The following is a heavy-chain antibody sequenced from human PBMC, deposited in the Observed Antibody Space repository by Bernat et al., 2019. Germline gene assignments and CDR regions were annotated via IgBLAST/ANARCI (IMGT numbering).Heavy chain of an antibody. J-gene: IGHJ3*01. D-gene: IGHD3-16*01. CDR2: IKSDGSAK. Sequence: VQLVESGGGVVQPGRSLRLSCAASGFTFSSYAMHWVRQAPGKGLEWVANIKSDGSAKYYVDSVKGRFTISRDNVNNSLYLQMNSLRADDTAVYYCARDPGWGALDLWGQGTMVTVSS. CDR3: ARDPGWGALDL. CDR1: GFTFSSYA. V-gene: IGHV3-7*03.